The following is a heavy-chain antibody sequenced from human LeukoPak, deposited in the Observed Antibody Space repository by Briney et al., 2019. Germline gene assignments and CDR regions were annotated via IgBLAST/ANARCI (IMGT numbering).Heavy chain of an antibody. Sequence: PSETLSLTCTVSGGSISSGSYYWSWIRQPAGKGLEWIGRIYTSGSTKYNPSLKSRVTISVDTSKNQFSLKLTSVTAADTAVYYCTKGRGIWGQGTLVTVSS. V-gene: IGHV4-61*02. CDR2: IYTSGST. CDR1: GGSISSGSYY. J-gene: IGHJ4*02. D-gene: IGHD3-10*01. CDR3: TKGRGI.